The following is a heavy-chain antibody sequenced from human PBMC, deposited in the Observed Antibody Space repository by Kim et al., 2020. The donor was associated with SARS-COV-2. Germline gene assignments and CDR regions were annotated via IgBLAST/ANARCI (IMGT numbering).Heavy chain of an antibody. D-gene: IGHD4-4*01. CDR2: ISYDGSNK. Sequence: GGSLRLSCAASGFTFSSYGMHWVRQAPGKGLEWVAAISYDGSNKYYADSVKGRFTISRDNSRNTLYLQMNSLRAEDTAVYYCAKGNSNPDWFHPWCQGTL. CDR3: AKGNSNPDWFHP. J-gene: IGHJ5*02. V-gene: IGHV3-30*18. CDR1: GFTFSSYG.